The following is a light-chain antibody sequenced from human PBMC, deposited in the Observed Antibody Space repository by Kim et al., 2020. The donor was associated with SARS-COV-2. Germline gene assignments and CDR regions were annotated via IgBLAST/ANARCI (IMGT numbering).Light chain of an antibody. CDR2: GRD. CDR3: NSRDRSSKRG. CDR1: SLRSYS. J-gene: IGLJ3*02. V-gene: IGLV3-19*01. Sequence: SSELTQDPAVSVALGQTVRITCHGDSLRSYSASWYQQKPGQAPVLVVYGRDNRPSGIPDRFSGSGSGSTASLTITGAQAEDEADYYCNSRDRSSKRGFGGGTQLTVL.